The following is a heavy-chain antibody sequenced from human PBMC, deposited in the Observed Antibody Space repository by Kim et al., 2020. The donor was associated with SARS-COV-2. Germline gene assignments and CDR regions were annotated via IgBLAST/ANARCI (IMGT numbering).Heavy chain of an antibody. CDR1: GGSFSGYY. D-gene: IGHD1-26*01. V-gene: IGHV4-34*01. CDR3: ARGRHPELFDY. CDR2: INHSGST. Sequence: SETLSLTCAVYGGSFSGYYWSWIRQPPGKGLEWIGEINHSGSTNYNPSLKSRVTISVDTSKNQFSLKLSSVTAADTAVYYCARGRHPELFDYWGQGTLVT. J-gene: IGHJ4*02.